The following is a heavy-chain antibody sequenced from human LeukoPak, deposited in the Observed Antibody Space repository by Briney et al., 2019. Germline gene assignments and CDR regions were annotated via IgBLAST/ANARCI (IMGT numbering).Heavy chain of an antibody. CDR1: GASISSYY. Sequence: SETLSLTCTVSGASISSYYWSWIRQPPGKGLEWIGYIYYSGSTNYNPSLKSRVTISVDTSKNQFSLKLSSVTAADTAVYYCARELRFLEWSPKARSHDAFDIWGQGTMVTVSS. D-gene: IGHD3-3*01. CDR3: ARELRFLEWSPKARSHDAFDI. J-gene: IGHJ3*02. V-gene: IGHV4-59*01. CDR2: IYYSGST.